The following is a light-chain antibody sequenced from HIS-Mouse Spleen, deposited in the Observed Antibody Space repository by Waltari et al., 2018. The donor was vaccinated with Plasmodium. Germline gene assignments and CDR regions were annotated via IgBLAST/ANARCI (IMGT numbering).Light chain of an antibody. Sequence: QSALTQPRSVSGSPGQSVTISCTGTSSHVGGYNYVSWYQQHPGKAPKLMINDVSKRPSGVPDRFSCSKSGNTASLTISGLQAEDEADYYCCSYAGSYTWVFGGGTKLTVL. CDR1: SSHVGGYNY. V-gene: IGLV2-11*01. CDR2: DVS. J-gene: IGLJ3*02. CDR3: CSYAGSYTWV.